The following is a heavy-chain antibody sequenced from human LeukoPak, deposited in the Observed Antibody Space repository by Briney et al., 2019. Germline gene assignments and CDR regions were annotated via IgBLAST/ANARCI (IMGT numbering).Heavy chain of an antibody. J-gene: IGHJ4*02. V-gene: IGHV3-30*04. CDR3: AKSGSSRPYFDY. CDR1: GFTFSTST. CDR2: ISYDGNNK. Sequence: GGSLRLSCAASGFTFSTSTMHWVRQAPGKGLEWVAVISYDGNNKYSADSVKGRFTISRDNAKNTLYLQMNSLRAEDTAVYYCAKSGSSRPYFDYWGQGTLVTVSS. D-gene: IGHD7-27*01.